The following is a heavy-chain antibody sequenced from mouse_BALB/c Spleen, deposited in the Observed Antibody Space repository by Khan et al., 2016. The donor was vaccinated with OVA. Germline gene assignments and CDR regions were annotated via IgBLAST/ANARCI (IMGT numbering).Heavy chain of an antibody. Sequence: VQLQQPGPELVKPGASVKMSCKASGYTFTDYVMNWVKQRNGQGLEWIGQIYPGSDSTYYNEKFKGKATLTAERSSSTAYMQLSSLSSGDSSVYFCARAGWDVFAYWGQGTLVTVSA. CDR2: IYPGSDST. J-gene: IGHJ3*01. D-gene: IGHD4-1*01. CDR3: ARAGWDVFAY. V-gene: IGHV1-77*01. CDR1: GYTFTDYV.